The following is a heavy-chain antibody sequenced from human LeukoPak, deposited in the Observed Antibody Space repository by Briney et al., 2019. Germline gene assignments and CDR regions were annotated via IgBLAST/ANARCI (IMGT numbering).Heavy chain of an antibody. CDR3: AREDSNSENF. Sequence: ASVKVSCKASGYPFTSYGLTWVRQTLGQGLQWMGWIAAYNGATNYAQIFQGRISMTTDTSTNTGYMELRSLTSDDTAVYYCAREDSNSENFWGQGTLVNVSS. CDR1: GYPFTSYG. V-gene: IGHV1-18*01. J-gene: IGHJ4*02. CDR2: IAAYNGAT. D-gene: IGHD2/OR15-2a*01.